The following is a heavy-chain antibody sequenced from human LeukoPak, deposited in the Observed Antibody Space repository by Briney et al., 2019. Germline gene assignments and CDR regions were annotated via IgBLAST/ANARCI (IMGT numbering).Heavy chain of an antibody. D-gene: IGHD3-22*01. Sequence: SETLSLTCTVSGGSISSGSYYWSWIRQPAGKGLEWIGRIYTSGSTNYNPSLKSRVTISVDTSKNQFSLKLSSVTAADTAVYYCARHYYDSSGYYYVRYWGQGTLVTVSS. CDR3: ARHYYDSSGYYYVRY. CDR2: IYTSGST. J-gene: IGHJ4*02. V-gene: IGHV4-61*02. CDR1: GGSISSGSYY.